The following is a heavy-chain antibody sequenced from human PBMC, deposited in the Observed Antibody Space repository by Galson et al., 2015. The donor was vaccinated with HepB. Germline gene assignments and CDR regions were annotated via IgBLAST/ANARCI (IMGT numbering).Heavy chain of an antibody. CDR1: GYSISSGYY. D-gene: IGHD6-13*01. CDR3: ARVLAAAGTFDY. Sequence: LSLTCTVSGYSISSGYYWGWIRQPPGKGLEWIGSIYHSGSIYYNPSLKSRVTISVDTSKNQFSLKLSSVTAADTAVYYCARVLAAAGTFDYWGQGTRVTVSS. V-gene: IGHV4-38-2*02. CDR2: IYHSGSI. J-gene: IGHJ4*02.